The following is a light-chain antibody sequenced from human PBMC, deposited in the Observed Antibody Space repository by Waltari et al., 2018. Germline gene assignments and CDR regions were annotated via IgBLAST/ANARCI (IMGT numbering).Light chain of an antibody. CDR2: WAS. CDR3: QQFFGTPWT. Sequence: DIVLTQSPDSLPVSLGERATINCKSSQNILYNSNNKNYLAWCQQKPGQPPKLLIYWASTRQFGVPERFSGSGSGTDFTLTISSLQAEDVAVYYCQQFFGTPWTFGQGTKVEIK. V-gene: IGKV4-1*01. J-gene: IGKJ1*01. CDR1: QNILYNSNNKNY.